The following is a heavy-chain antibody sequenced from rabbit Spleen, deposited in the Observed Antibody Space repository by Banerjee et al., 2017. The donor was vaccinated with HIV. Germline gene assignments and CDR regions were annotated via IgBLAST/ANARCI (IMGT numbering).Heavy chain of an antibody. D-gene: IGHD2-1*01. Sequence: QSLEESGGDLVKPGASLTLTCTASGVSISSSYWICWVRQAPGKGLEWIACIYVGSSGSSYYASWAKGRFTISKTSSTTVTLQIASLTAADTATYFCARGSATMTLVITGYYLSLWGQGPLVTVS. CDR1: GVSISSSYW. CDR2: IYVGSSGSS. V-gene: IGHV1S40*01. CDR3: ARGSATMTLVITGYYLSL. J-gene: IGHJ6*01.